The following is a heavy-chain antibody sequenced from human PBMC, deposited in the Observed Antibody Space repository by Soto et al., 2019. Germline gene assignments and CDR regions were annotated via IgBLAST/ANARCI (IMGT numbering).Heavy chain of an antibody. CDR3: ARVGYSSGYYTPDLDY. CDR1: GYTFTSYA. D-gene: IGHD3-22*01. V-gene: IGHV1-3*01. CDR2: INAGNGNT. J-gene: IGHJ4*02. Sequence: ASVKVSCKASGYTFTSYAMHWVRQAPGQRLEWMGWINAGNGNTKYSQKFQGRVTITRDTSASTAYMELSSLRSEDTAVYYCARVGYSSGYYTPDLDYWGQGTLVTVSS.